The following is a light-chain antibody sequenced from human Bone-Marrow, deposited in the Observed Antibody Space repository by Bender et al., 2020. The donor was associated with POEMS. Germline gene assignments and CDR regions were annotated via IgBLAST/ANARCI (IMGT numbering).Light chain of an antibody. CDR2: RTT. J-gene: IGLJ2*01. V-gene: IGLV1-47*01. CDR1: SSNIGTNY. Sequence: QSELTQPPSASGTPGQTVTISCSGSSSNIGTNYVYWFQQLPGTAPKLIVYRTTKRPSGVPARISGSKSGTSDSLVITGLRSDDEAHYYCAAWDDSRSGPEVVFGGGTRLTVL. CDR3: AAWDDSRSGPEVV.